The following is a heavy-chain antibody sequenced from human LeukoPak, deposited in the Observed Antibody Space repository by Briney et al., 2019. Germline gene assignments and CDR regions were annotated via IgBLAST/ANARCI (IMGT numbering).Heavy chain of an antibody. J-gene: IGHJ4*02. CDR3: GSGSLPGGGRYYFDY. D-gene: IGHD3-10*01. V-gene: IGHV4-31*03. CDR1: GGSISSGGYY. CDR2: IYYSGST. Sequence: SETLSLTCTASGGSISSGGYYWSWIRQHPGKGLEWIGYIYYSGSTYYNPSLKSRVTISVDTSKNQFSLKLSSVTAADTAVYYCGSGSLPGGGRYYFDYWGQGTLVTVSS.